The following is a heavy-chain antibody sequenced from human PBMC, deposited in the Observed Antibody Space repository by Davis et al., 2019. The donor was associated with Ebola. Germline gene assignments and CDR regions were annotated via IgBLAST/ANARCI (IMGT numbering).Heavy chain of an antibody. CDR2: IIPIFGTA. Sequence: SVQVSCKASGGTFSSYAISWVRQAPGQGLEWMGGIIPIFGTANYAQKFQGRVHVTRDTSTTTVYMDLSSLRSEDTGLYYCTTPGGQDSGYDVFETWGQGTMVTVSS. CDR3: TTPGGQDSGYDVFET. V-gene: IGHV1-69*05. J-gene: IGHJ3*02. CDR1: GGTFSSYA. D-gene: IGHD5-12*01.